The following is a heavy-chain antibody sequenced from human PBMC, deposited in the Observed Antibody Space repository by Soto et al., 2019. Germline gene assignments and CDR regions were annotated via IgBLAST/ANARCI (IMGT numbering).Heavy chain of an antibody. D-gene: IGHD6-19*01. V-gene: IGHV3-23*01. Sequence: EVQLLESGGGLVQPGGSLRLSCAASGFTFSSYAMSWVRQAPGKGLEWVSAISGSGGSTYYADSVKGRFTISRDNAKNTLYLQMNSLRAEDTAVYYCAKNSLDLYSSGWYGTEYFDLWGRGTLVTVSS. CDR1: GFTFSSYA. CDR3: AKNSLDLYSSGWYGTEYFDL. J-gene: IGHJ2*01. CDR2: ISGSGGST.